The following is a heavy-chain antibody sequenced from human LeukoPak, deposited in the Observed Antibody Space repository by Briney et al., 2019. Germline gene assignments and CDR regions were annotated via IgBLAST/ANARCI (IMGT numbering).Heavy chain of an antibody. Sequence: GGSLRLSCAASGFTFSAFAMTWVRQAPGKAPEWVSSITGGGNSVFYADPVKGRFTFSRDNSKNTLYLQMNSLRVDDTAVYYCAKGAAAGKVDWFDPWGQGTLVTVSS. V-gene: IGHV3-23*01. CDR3: AKGAAAGKVDWFDP. CDR1: GFTFSAFA. J-gene: IGHJ5*02. D-gene: IGHD6-13*01. CDR2: ITGGGNSV.